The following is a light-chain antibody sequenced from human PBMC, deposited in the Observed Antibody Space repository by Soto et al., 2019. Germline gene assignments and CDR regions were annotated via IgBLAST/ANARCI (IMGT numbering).Light chain of an antibody. V-gene: IGLV3-21*04. CDR1: NIGSKS. CDR2: HDR. Sequence: YELTQPPSVSVAPGKTARITCGGDNIGSKSVHWYQQRPGQAPVLVIYHDRNRPSGIPERFSGSNSGNTATLTISRVEAGDEADYYCQVWDSSSDHVIFGGGTKLTVL. CDR3: QVWDSSSDHVI. J-gene: IGLJ2*01.